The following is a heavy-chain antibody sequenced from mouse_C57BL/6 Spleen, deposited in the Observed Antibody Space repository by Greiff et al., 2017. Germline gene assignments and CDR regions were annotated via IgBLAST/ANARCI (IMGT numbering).Heavy chain of an antibody. CDR2: INPNYGTT. V-gene: IGHV1-39*01. Sequence: VHVKQSGPELVKPGASVKISCKASGYSFTDYNMNWVKQSNGKSLEWIGVINPNYGTTSYNQKFKGKATFTVDQSSSTAYMQLNSLTSEDSAVYYCARRKANWEYFDVWGTGTTVTVSS. D-gene: IGHD4-1*01. CDR1: GYSFTDYN. J-gene: IGHJ1*03. CDR3: ARRKANWEYFDV.